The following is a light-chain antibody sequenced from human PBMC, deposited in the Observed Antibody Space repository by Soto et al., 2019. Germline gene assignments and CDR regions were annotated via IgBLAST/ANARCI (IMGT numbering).Light chain of an antibody. J-gene: IGKJ1*01. CDR3: QQYGSSPGT. Sequence: EIVLTQSPGTLSLSPGERATLACRASQSVRDSHLAWYQQKPYQAPSLLIHETSSRDTGIPDRFRGSGSGTEFALTITRVEPEDVAMYFCQQYGSSPGTFGQGTKVEI. V-gene: IGKV3-20*01. CDR2: ETS. CDR1: QSVRDSH.